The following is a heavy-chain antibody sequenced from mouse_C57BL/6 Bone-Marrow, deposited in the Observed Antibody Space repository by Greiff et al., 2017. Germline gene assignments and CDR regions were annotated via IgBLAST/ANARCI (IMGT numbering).Heavy chain of an antibody. V-gene: IGHV1-64*01. J-gene: IGHJ2*01. D-gene: IGHD3-2*02. CDR3: ARGEQLSDY. CDR1: GYTFTSYW. CDR2: IHPNSGST. Sequence: QVQLKQPGAELVKPGASVKLSCKASGYTFTSYWMHWVKQRPGQGLEWIGMIHPNSGSTNYNEKFKSKATLTVDKSSSTAYMQLSSLTSEDSAVYYCARGEQLSDYWGQGTTLTVSS.